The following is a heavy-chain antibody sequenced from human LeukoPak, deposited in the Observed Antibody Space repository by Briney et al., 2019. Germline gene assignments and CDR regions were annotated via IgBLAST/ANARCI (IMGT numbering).Heavy chain of an antibody. J-gene: IGHJ6*03. D-gene: IGHD3-3*01. V-gene: IGHV3-21*01. CDR1: GFTFSSYS. CDR3: ARDGGDYDFWSGYLFSGYYYMDV. Sequence: GGSLRPSCAASGFTFSSYSMNWVRQAPGKGLEWVSSISSSSSYIYYADSVKGRFTISRDNAKNSLYLQMNSLRAEDTAVYYCARDGGDYDFWSGYLFSGYYYMDVWGKGITVTVSS. CDR2: ISSSSSYI.